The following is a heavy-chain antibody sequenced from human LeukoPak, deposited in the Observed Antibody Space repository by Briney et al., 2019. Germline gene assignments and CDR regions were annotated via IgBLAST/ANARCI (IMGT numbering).Heavy chain of an antibody. V-gene: IGHV3-30-3*01. CDR3: ARDLHYSTSSAPRRSWWYNWFDP. CDR1: GFTFSSYA. Sequence: GRSLRLSCAASGFTFSSYAMHWVRQAPGKGLEWVAVISYDGSNKYYADSVKGRFTISRDNSKNTLYLQMNSLRAEDTAVYYCARDLHYSTSSAPRRSWWYNWFDPWGQGTLVTVSS. J-gene: IGHJ5*02. D-gene: IGHD6-13*01. CDR2: ISYDGSNK.